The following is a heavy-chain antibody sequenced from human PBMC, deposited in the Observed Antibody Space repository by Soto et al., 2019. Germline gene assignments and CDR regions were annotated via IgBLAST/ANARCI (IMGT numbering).Heavy chain of an antibody. CDR2: ISYDGSNK. J-gene: IGHJ1*01. CDR1: GFTFSSYG. CDR3: AKEAHSSGWPDQSEYFQH. Sequence: QVQLVESGGGVVQPGRSLRLSCAASGFTFSSYGMHWVRQAPGKGLEWVAVISYDGSNKYYADSVKGRFTISRDNSKNTLYLQMNSLRAEDTAVYYCAKEAHSSGWPDQSEYFQHWGQGTLVTVSS. V-gene: IGHV3-30*18. D-gene: IGHD6-19*01.